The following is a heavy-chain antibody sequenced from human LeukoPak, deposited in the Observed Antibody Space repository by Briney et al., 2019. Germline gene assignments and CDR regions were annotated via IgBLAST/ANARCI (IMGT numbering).Heavy chain of an antibody. CDR2: ISGSGGST. V-gene: IGHV3-23*01. CDR3: AKDLRWLQYGY. J-gene: IGHJ4*02. D-gene: IGHD5-24*01. CDR1: GFTFSSYA. Sequence: GASLRLSCAASGFTFSSYAMSWVRQAPGKGLEWVSAISGSGGSTYYADSVKGRFTISRDNSKNTLYLQMNSLRAEGTAVYYCAKDLRWLQYGYWGQGTLVTVSS.